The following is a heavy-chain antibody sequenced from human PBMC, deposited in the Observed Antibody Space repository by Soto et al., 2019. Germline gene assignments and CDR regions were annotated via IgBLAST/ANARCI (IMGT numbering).Heavy chain of an antibody. J-gene: IGHJ4*02. CDR2: VFHSGIT. CDR3: ARGGYDYVWGSYRYYFDY. CDR1: GGSIGSYY. D-gene: IGHD3-16*02. V-gene: IGHV4-59*01. Sequence: SETLSLTCTISGGSIGSYYWSWIRQPPGKGLEWIGYVFHSGITGCNPSLKSRVTISVDASKNLFSLKLSSVTAADAAVYYCARGGYDYVWGSYRYYFDYWGREPWSPSPQ.